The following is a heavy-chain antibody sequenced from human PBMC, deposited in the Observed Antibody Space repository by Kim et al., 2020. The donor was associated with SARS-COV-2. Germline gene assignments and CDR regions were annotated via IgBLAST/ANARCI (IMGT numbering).Heavy chain of an antibody. J-gene: IGHJ3*01. CDR2: ISSSSSYI. Sequence: GGSLRLSCAASGFTFSSYSMNWVRQAPGKGLEWVSSISSSSSYIYYADSVKGRFTISRDNAKNSLYLQMNSLRAEDTAVYYCARDSTSGSKPNARWGQGTMVTVSS. V-gene: IGHV3-21*01. D-gene: IGHD3-10*01. CDR3: ARDSTSGSKPNAR. CDR1: GFTFSSYS.